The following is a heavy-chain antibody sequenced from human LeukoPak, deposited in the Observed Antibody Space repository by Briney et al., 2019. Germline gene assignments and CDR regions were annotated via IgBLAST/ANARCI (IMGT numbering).Heavy chain of an antibody. J-gene: IGHJ4*02. V-gene: IGHV3-7*03. CDR1: GFTFRSYS. CDR2: IKQDESEK. D-gene: IGHD3-22*01. CDR3: AKDINYDSSGYFDY. Sequence: GGSLRLSCVASGFTFRSYSMTWVRQAPGKGLEWVANIKQDESEKYYVASVEGRFSISRDNAKNSLYLQMNSLRAEDMALYYCAKDINYDSSGYFDYWGQGTLVTVSS.